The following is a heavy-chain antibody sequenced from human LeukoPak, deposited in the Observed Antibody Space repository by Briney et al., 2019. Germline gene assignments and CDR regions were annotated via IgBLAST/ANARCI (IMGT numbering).Heavy chain of an antibody. CDR3: ARHGKGVTYFYTFDI. V-gene: IGHV4-59*08. CDR2: VYASGAT. D-gene: IGHD2/OR15-2a*01. Sequence: KASETLSLTCTVSGGSITNYYWSWIRQPPGEGLEWIGYVYASGATNSNPSLKSRVTISVDTSKNQFSLKLSSVTAADTAVYYCARHGKGVTYFYTFDIWGQGTVVAGSS. CDR1: GGSITNYY. J-gene: IGHJ3*02.